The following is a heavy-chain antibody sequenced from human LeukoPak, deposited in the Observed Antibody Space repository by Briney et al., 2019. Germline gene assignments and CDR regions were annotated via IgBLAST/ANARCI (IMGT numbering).Heavy chain of an antibody. CDR2: IYSGGST. CDR3: ASGYSYGEPVDY. CDR1: GFTVSSNY. J-gene: IGHJ4*02. D-gene: IGHD5-18*01. V-gene: IGHV3-53*01. Sequence: GGSLRLSCAASGFTVSSNYMSWVRQAPGKGLEWVSVIYSGGSTYYADSVKGRFTISRDNSKSTLYLQMDSLRAEDTAVYYCASGYSYGEPVDYWGQGTLVTVSS.